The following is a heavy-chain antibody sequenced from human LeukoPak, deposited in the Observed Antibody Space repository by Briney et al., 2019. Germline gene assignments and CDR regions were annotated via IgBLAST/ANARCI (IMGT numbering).Heavy chain of an antibody. V-gene: IGHV3-33*08. CDR2: IWYDGSNK. CDR1: GFIFSSYA. J-gene: IGHJ6*02. Sequence: PGGSLRLSCAASGFIFSSYAMSWVRQAPGKGLEWVAVIWYDGSNKYYADSVKGRFTISRDNSKNTLYLQMNSLRAEDTAVYYCARDTVTDTWTRYYYYGMDVWGQGTTVTVSS. D-gene: IGHD4-17*01. CDR3: ARDTVTDTWTRYYYYGMDV.